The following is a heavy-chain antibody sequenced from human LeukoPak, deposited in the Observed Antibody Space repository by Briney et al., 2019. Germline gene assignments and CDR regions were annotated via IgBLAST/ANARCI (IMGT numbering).Heavy chain of an antibody. V-gene: IGHV3-7*01. J-gene: IGHJ4*02. CDR3: ARVRYGSGSYYYFDY. D-gene: IGHD3-10*01. Sequence: PGGSLRLSCAAPGFTFSTYWMNWVRQAPGKGLEWVANIKQDGNEKYYVDSVKGRFTISRDNAKNSLYLQMNSLRAEDTAMYYCARVRYGSGSYYYFDYWGQATLVSVSS. CDR2: IKQDGNEK. CDR1: GFTFSTYW.